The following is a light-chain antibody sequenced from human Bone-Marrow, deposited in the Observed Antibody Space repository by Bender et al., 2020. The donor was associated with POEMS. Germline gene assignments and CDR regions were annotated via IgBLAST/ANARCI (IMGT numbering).Light chain of an antibody. J-gene: IGLJ3*02. Sequence: QSALTQPASVSGSPGQSITISCTGTSRDIGDQNYVSWYQQYPGKAPKLMIYDVIYRPSGVSNRFSGSKSGNTASLIISGLQADDEADYFCSAYSGSSTWVFGGGTKVTVL. V-gene: IGLV2-14*03. CDR1: SRDIGDQNY. CDR3: SAYSGSSTWV. CDR2: DVI.